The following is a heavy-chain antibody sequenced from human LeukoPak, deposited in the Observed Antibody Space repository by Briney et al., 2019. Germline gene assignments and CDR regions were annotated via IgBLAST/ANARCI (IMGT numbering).Heavy chain of an antibody. Sequence: GGSLRLSCAASGFTFSTYCMHWVRQAPGKGPMWVSRICPDGTVTNYADSVKARFIISRDNARNTVYLQMNSLRVEDTAVYYCVREFRSSDYLGQGTLVTVSS. V-gene: IGHV3-74*01. D-gene: IGHD2-21*01. CDR1: GFTFSTYC. CDR2: ICPDGTVT. CDR3: VREFRSSDY. J-gene: IGHJ4*02.